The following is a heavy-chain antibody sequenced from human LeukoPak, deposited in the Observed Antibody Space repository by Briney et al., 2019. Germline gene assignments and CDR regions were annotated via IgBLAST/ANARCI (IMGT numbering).Heavy chain of an antibody. D-gene: IGHD3-22*01. J-gene: IGHJ4*02. CDR3: AKSSYYDSTGYYREYYFDY. CDR1: GFTFSSYA. V-gene: IGHV3-23*01. Sequence: GGSLRLSCAASGFTFSSYAMSWVRQAPGKGLEWVSAISGSGGSTYYADSVKGRFTISRDNSKNTLYLQMNSLRAEDTAVYYCAKSSYYDSTGYYREYYFDYWGQGTLVTVSS. CDR2: ISGSGGST.